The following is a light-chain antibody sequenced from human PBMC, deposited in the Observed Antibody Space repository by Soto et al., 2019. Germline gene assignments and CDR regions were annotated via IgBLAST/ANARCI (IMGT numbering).Light chain of an antibody. CDR2: GAS. V-gene: IGKV3-15*01. CDR1: QSVSSS. J-gene: IGKJ4*01. CDR3: QQYNNWPLT. Sequence: EIVMTQSPATLSVCPGERATLSCRASQSVSSSLAWYQQKPGQAPRLLIYGASTRATGIPARFSGSGSGTEFTLTISSLQSEDFAVYHCQQYNNWPLTFGGGTKVEMK.